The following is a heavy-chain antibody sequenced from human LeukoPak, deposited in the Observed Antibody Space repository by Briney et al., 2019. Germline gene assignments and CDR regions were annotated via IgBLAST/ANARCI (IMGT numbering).Heavy chain of an antibody. V-gene: IGHV4-4*02. CDR2: IYYSGST. CDR3: ARETPRSYCSSTSCYEHYFDY. Sequence: PSGTLSLTCAVSGGSISSSNWWSWVRQPPGKGLEWIGYIYYSGSTNYNPSLKSRVTISVDTSKNQFSLKLSSVTAADTAVYYCARETPRSYCSSTSCYEHYFDYWGQGTLVTVSS. CDR1: GGSISSSNW. J-gene: IGHJ4*02. D-gene: IGHD2-2*01.